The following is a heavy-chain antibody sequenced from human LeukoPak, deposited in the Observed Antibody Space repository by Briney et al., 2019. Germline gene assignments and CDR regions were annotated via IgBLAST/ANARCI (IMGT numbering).Heavy chain of an antibody. V-gene: IGHV3-21*01. D-gene: IGHD3-22*01. CDR1: GFTFSSYS. J-gene: IGHJ4*02. CDR2: ISSSSSYI. Sequence: GGSLRLSCAASGFTFSSYSMNWVRQAPGKGLEWVSSISSSSSYIYYADSVKGRFTISRGNAKNSLYLQMNSLRAEDTAVYYCAREVDREGYFDYWGQGTLVTVSS. CDR3: AREVDREGYFDY.